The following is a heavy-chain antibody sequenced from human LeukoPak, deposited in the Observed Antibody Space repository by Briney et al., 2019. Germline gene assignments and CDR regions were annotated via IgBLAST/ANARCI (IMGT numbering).Heavy chain of an antibody. J-gene: IGHJ5*02. CDR1: GFTFSSYW. Sequence: PGGSLRLSCAASGFTFSSYWMSWVRQAPGKGLEWVANIKYDGSEKYYVDSVKGRFTISRDNAKNSLYLQMNSLRAEDTAVYYCARDYDYYDSSGYCYNWFDPWGQGTLVTVSS. CDR3: ARDYDYYDSSGYCYNWFDP. CDR2: IKYDGSEK. V-gene: IGHV3-7*01. D-gene: IGHD3-22*01.